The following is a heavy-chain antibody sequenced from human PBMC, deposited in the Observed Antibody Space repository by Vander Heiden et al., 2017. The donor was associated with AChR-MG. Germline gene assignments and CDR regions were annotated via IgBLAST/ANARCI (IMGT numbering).Heavy chain of an antibody. V-gene: IGHV2-26*01. D-gene: IGHD4-17*01. CDR3: ARIAFDYGASFYYGMDV. CDR1: GFSLSTARVG. CDR2: IFSNDEK. Sequence: HVTLKESGPVQVKPTETLTLTCTVSGFSLSTARVGVSWIRQPPGKALEWLAHIFSNDEKSYSTSLWTRLTISKDTSKSQVILTMTNVDPVDTATYFCARIAFDYGASFYYGMDVWGQGTTVTVSS. J-gene: IGHJ6*02.